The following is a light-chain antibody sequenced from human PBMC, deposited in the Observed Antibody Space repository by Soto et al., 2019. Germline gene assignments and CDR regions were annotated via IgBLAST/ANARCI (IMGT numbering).Light chain of an antibody. CDR3: QSHDSSLVV. V-gene: IGLV1-40*01. CDR2: GNI. Sequence: QSVLTQPPSVSGAPGQRVTISCTGSSSNIGAGYDVHWYQQLPGTAPKLLIYGNINRPSGVPDRFSGSKSGTSASLAITGLQAEDEADYYCQSHDSSLVVFGGGTKLTVL. J-gene: IGLJ2*01. CDR1: SSNIGAGYD.